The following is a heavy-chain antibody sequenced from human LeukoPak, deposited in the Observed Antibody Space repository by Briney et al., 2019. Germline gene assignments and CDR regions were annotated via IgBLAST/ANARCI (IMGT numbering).Heavy chain of an antibody. Sequence: PGGSLRLSCAASGFTFSSYAMSWVRQAPGKGLEWVSAISGSGGSTYYADSVKGRFTISRDNSKNTLYLQMNSLRAEDTAVYYCAKDPLYYDYVWGSYRNWFDPWGQGTLVTVSS. CDR3: AKDPLYYDYVWGSYRNWFDP. D-gene: IGHD3-16*02. CDR2: ISGSGGST. J-gene: IGHJ5*02. V-gene: IGHV3-23*01. CDR1: GFTFSSYA.